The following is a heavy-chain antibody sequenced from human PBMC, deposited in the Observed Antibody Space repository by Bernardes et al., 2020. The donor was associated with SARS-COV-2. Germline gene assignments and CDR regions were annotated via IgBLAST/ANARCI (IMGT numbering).Heavy chain of an antibody. V-gene: IGHV3-23*01. CDR2: ISVSGRSP. J-gene: IGHJ1*01. CDR3: VTTSAGSTTRSSFFQH. Sequence: GGSLRLSCAASGFTFSNYAMSWVRQAPGKGLEWVAAISVSGRSPSYADSVKGRLTVSRDNSKNTLFLHFNTLKTEDTAKYYCVTTSAGSTTRSSFFQHWGQGALVTVSS. CDR1: GFTFSNYA. D-gene: IGHD2-2*01.